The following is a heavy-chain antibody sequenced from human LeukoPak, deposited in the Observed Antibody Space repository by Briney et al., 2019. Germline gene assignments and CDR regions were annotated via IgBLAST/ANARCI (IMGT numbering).Heavy chain of an antibody. CDR2: ISGSGGST. J-gene: IGHJ4*02. CDR3: AKVDCGGDCAWYYFDY. V-gene: IGHV3-23*01. D-gene: IGHD2-21*02. CDR1: GFTFNDYG. Sequence: GGSLRLSCAASGFTFNDYGMSWVRQAPGKGLEWVSAISGSGGSTYYADSVKGRFTISRDNSKNTLYLQMNSLRAEDTAVYYCAKVDCGGDCAWYYFDYWGQGTLVTVSS.